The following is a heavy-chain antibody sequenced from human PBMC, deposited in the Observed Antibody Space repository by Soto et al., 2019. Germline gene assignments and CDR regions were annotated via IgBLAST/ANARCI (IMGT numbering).Heavy chain of an antibody. D-gene: IGHD3-22*01. J-gene: IGHJ4*02. CDR1: GGSISSGDYY. CDR2: IYYSGST. Sequence: QVQLQESGPGLMKPSQTLSLTCTVSGGSISSGDYYWGWIRQPPGKGLEWIGYIYYSGSTYYNPSLKSRVTISVDTSKNQFSLKLSSVTAADTAVYYCARETYYYDSSGYYGYWGQGTLVTVSS. CDR3: ARETYYYDSSGYYGY. V-gene: IGHV4-30-4*01.